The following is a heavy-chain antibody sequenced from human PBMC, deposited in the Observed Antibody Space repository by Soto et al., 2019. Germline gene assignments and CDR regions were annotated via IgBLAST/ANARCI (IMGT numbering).Heavy chain of an antibody. V-gene: IGHV3-30-3*01. CDR2: ISYDGNNK. D-gene: IGHD5-18*01. CDR3: TRGGYSYGISYSYYGMDV. CDR1: GFTFSSYA. J-gene: IGHJ6*02. Sequence: QVQLVESGGGVVQPGRSLRLSCAASGFTFSSYAMHWVRQAPGKGLEWVAVISYDGNNKYYADSVKGRFTISRDNSKNTLYLPMNSLRAEDTAVYYCTRGGYSYGISYSYYGMDVWGQGTPVTVFS.